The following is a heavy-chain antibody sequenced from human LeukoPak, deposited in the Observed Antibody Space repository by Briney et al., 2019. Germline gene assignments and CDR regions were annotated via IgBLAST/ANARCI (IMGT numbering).Heavy chain of an antibody. CDR2: ISSSTNYI. CDR3: ARVADYYDSSGNLDY. Sequence: GGSLRLSCAASGFTFSSYSMNWVRQAPGKGLEWVSSISSSTNYIYYADSVKGRFTISRDNAKNSLYLQMNSLRAEDTAVYYCARVADYYDSSGNLDYWGQGTLVTVSS. CDR1: GFTFSSYS. D-gene: IGHD3-22*01. J-gene: IGHJ4*02. V-gene: IGHV3-21*01.